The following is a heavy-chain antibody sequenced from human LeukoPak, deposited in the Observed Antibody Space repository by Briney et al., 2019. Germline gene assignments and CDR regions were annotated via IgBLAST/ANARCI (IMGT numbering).Heavy chain of an antibody. CDR3: AKPHTSTWMPFDY. J-gene: IGHJ4*02. D-gene: IGHD6-13*01. CDR1: GFTFSIYA. V-gene: IGHV3-23*01. CDR2: ISGSGGNT. Sequence: GGSLRLSCAASGFTFSIYAMSWVRQAPGKGLEWVSAISGSGGNTYFADSVKGRFTISRDNSKNTLYLQMNSLRAGDTAVYYCAKPHTSTWMPFDYWGQGTLVTVSS.